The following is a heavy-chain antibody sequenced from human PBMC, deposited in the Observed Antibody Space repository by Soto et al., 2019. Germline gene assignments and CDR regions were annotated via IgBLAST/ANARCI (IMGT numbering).Heavy chain of an antibody. Sequence: QVQLQESGPGLVKPSETLSLTCTVSGGSVSSDTHYWSWIRQPPGKRLEWIGFIYSSGSTNYNPSLKRRVTMSVDTSKTQFSLKLRSVIVADTAVYHCARVVRSCSGPTCYTRADVWGQGTTVTVYS. D-gene: IGHD2-15*01. J-gene: IGHJ6*02. CDR1: GGSVSSDTHY. CDR3: ARVVRSCSGPTCYTRADV. CDR2: IYSSGST. V-gene: IGHV4-61*01.